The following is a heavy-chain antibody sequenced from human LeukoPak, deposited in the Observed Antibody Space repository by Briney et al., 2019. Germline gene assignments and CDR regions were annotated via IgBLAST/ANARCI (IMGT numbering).Heavy chain of an antibody. CDR1: GFTFSSYG. CDR3: AKDLGLQVVYYYGMDV. D-gene: IGHD5-24*01. V-gene: IGHV3-30*18. Sequence: GGSLGFSCAASGFTFSSYGMHWVRQAPGKGLEWVAVISYDGSNKYYADSVKGRLTISRDNSKNTLYLQMNSLRAEDTAVYYCAKDLGLQVVYYYGMDVWGQGTTVTVSS. CDR2: ISYDGSNK. J-gene: IGHJ6*02.